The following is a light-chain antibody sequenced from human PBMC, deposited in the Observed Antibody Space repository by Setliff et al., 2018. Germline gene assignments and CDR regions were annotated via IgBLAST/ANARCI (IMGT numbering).Light chain of an antibody. V-gene: IGLV2-14*03. Sequence: QSVLTQPASVSGSPGQSITISCTGSTSDIGAYNYVAWYQQHHGKAPKLMIYDVSVRPSGVSSRFSGSKSGNTASLTISGLQAEDEADYYCSSYSSRTTLDVFGTGTKVPVL. CDR1: TSDIGAYNY. CDR3: SSYSSRTTLDV. J-gene: IGLJ1*01. CDR2: DVS.